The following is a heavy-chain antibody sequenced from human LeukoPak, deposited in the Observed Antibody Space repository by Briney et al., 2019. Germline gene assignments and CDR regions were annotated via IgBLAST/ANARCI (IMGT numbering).Heavy chain of an antibody. Sequence: PSETLSLTCTVSGGSISSSSYYWGWIRQPPGKGLEWIGSIYYSGSTYYNPSLKSRVTISVDTSKNQFSLKLSSVTAADTAVYYCARDSGYGDYGDYWGQGTLVTVSS. CDR1: GGSISSSSYY. J-gene: IGHJ4*02. CDR3: ARDSGYGDYGDY. CDR2: IYYSGST. V-gene: IGHV4-39*07. D-gene: IGHD4-17*01.